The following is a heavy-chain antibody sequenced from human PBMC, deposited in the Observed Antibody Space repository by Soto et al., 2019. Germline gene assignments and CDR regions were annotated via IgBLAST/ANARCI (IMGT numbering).Heavy chain of an antibody. J-gene: IGHJ6*02. D-gene: IGHD3-10*01. CDR1: GGTFTNYA. Sequence: QVELVQSGVEVKKPGSSLKVSCKASGGTFTNYAFNWVRQAPGQGLAWMGGIIPFYDKANYAEKFLGRVTLTAVKSTTTAYMELCSPTSDNTAVYFCARGYRELYCYAMDDWGRGTPVIVSS. CDR3: ARGYRELYCYAMDD. V-gene: IGHV1-69*06. CDR2: IIPFYDKA.